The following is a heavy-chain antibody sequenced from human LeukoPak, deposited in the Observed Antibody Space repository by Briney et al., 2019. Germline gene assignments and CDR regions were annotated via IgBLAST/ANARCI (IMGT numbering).Heavy chain of an antibody. CDR3: AKVGSRMVRGVINWFDP. D-gene: IGHD3-10*01. Sequence: GGSQRLSCAASGFKFSDHYIDWVRQSPGKGLEWVSAISGSGGSTYYADSVKGRFTISRDNSKNTLYLQMNSLRAEDTAVYYCAKVGSRMVRGVINWFDPWGQGTLVTVSS. V-gene: IGHV3-23*01. J-gene: IGHJ5*02. CDR2: ISGSGGST. CDR1: GFKFSDHY.